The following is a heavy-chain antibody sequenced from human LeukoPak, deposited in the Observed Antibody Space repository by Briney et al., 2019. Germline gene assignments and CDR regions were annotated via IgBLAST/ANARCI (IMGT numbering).Heavy chain of an antibody. V-gene: IGHV3-9*01. CDR1: GFTFDDYA. CDR2: INWNSGSI. D-gene: IGHD3-22*01. J-gene: IGHJ6*03. CDR3: AKDIRKFHYYETDPRPRETDYYYYMDV. Sequence: GGSLRLSCAASGFTFDDYAMHWVRQAPGKGLEWVSGINWNSGSIGYADSVKGRFTISRDNSRNILSLQMDSLRPEDTAIYYCAKDIRKFHYYETDPRPRETDYYYYMDVWGKGTTVT.